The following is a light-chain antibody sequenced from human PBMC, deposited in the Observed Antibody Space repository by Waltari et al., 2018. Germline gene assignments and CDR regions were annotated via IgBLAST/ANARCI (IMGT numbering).Light chain of an antibody. CDR3: CAYEGSDSWV. J-gene: IGLJ3*02. CDR1: SSDVGSYNL. Sequence: QSALTQPASVSGSPGQSTTISCTGSSSDVGSYNLFPWYQQHPGKPPKLMIYEVTKRPLAVSDRFSGSKSGNTASLTISGLQAEDEADYYCCAYEGSDSWVFGGGTKLTVL. V-gene: IGLV2-23*02. CDR2: EVT.